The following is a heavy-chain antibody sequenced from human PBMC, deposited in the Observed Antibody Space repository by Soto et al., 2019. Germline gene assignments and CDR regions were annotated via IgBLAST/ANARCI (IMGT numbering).Heavy chain of an antibody. CDR3: ARGTCSGGSCYSFHFDY. Sequence: QVQLVQSGAEVKKPGASVKVSCKASGYTFTSYAMHWVRQAPGQRLEWMGWINAAKGDTKYSQKFQDRVTVTRDTPASTAYMELSSLRSEDTAVYYCARGTCSGGSCYSFHFDYWGQGTLVTVSS. D-gene: IGHD2-15*01. CDR1: GYTFTSYA. CDR2: INAAKGDT. V-gene: IGHV1-3*01. J-gene: IGHJ4*02.